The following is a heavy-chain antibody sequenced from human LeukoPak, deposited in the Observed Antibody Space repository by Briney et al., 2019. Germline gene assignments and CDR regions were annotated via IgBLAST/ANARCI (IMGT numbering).Heavy chain of an antibody. J-gene: IGHJ4*02. Sequence: PSETLSFTWTVSGGSISNYYWSWMRQPPGKVLEWIGLIYYTGSTNYHPSLKGRITISLDTSKNQFSLKRSSMTAADTAVYYCARAGLTLGGYGFHYWGQGALVTVSS. CDR1: GGSISNYY. D-gene: IGHD5-18*01. V-gene: IGHV4-59*01. CDR2: IYYTGST. CDR3: ARAGLTLGGYGFHY.